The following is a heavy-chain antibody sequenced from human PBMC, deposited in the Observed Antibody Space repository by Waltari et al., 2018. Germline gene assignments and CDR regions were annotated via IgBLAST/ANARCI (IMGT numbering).Heavy chain of an antibody. CDR2: INAGNGNT. CDR1: GYTFTSYA. D-gene: IGHD1-26*01. Sequence: QVQLVQSGAAVKKPGASVKVSCKASGYTFTSYAMHWVRQAPGHRLEWMGWINAGNGNTKYSQKFQGRVTITRDTSAGTAYMELSSLRSEDTAVYYCARDGRRYSGSYYYYYYYMDVWGKGTTVTVSS. CDR3: ARDGRRYSGSYYYYYYYMDV. V-gene: IGHV1-3*01. J-gene: IGHJ6*03.